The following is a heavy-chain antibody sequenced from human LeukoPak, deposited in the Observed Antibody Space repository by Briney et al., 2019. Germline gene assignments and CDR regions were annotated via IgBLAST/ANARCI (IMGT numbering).Heavy chain of an antibody. CDR3: AKSAYYDASGYYREYCFDY. Sequence: GGSLRLSCAASGFSFSNYAMSWVRQAPGKGLEWVSSISGSGGSTHYADSVKGRFTISRDKTKNTLYLQMNSLRAEDTAVYYCAKSAYYDASGYYREYCFDYWGQGTLVTVSS. V-gene: IGHV3-23*01. CDR2: ISGSGGST. J-gene: IGHJ4*02. CDR1: GFSFSNYA. D-gene: IGHD3-22*01.